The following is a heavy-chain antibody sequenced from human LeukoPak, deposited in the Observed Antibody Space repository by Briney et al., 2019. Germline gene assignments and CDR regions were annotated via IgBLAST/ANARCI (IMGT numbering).Heavy chain of an antibody. CDR3: ARLIPSYYNAMDV. V-gene: IGHV4-61*08. Sequence: SETLSFTCTVSGGSINSGDYYWTWICQPPGKGLEWIGYIYYSGSTNYNPSLKSRVTISVDTSKNQFSLKLSSVTAADTAVYYCARLIPSYYNAMDVWGQGTTVTVSS. CDR1: GGSINSGDYY. CDR2: IYYSGST. J-gene: IGHJ6*02.